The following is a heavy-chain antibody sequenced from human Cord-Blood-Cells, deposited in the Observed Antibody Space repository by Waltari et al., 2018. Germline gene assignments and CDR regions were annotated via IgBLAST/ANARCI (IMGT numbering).Heavy chain of an antibody. D-gene: IGHD1-1*01. J-gene: IGHJ4*02. Sequence: QVQLVQSGAEVKKPGSSVKVSCKASGGTFSSYAISWVRQAPGQGLEWMGGVIPIFGTANYAQKLQGRVTITADESTSTAYMELSSLRSEDTAVYYCARGPPAGWPYLEFSLDYWGQGTLVTVSS. V-gene: IGHV1-69*01. CDR2: VIPIFGTA. CDR1: GGTFSSYA. CDR3: ARGPPAGWPYLEFSLDY.